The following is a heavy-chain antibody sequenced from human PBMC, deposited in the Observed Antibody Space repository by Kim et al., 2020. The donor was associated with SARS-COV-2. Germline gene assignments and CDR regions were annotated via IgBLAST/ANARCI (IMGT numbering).Heavy chain of an antibody. CDR1: GGSVSSGSYY. CDR2: IYYSGST. J-gene: IGHJ3*02. V-gene: IGHV4-61*01. D-gene: IGHD4-17*01. CDR3: AREVFTPSRRWPTVVTPGVGAFDI. Sequence: SETLSLTCTVSGGSVSSGSYYWSWIRQPPGKGLEWIGYIYYSGSTNYNPSLKSRVTISVDTSKNQFSLKLSSVTAADTAVYYCAREVFTPSRRWPTVVTPGVGAFDIWGQGTMVTVSS.